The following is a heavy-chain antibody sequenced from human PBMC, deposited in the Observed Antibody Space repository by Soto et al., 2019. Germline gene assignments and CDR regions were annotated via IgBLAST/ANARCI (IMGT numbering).Heavy chain of an antibody. J-gene: IGHJ3*02. CDR1: GFTFSNAW. CDR3: RTRSGMVRGVIDAFDI. D-gene: IGHD3-10*01. V-gene: IGHV3-15*01. Sequence: EVQLVESGGGLVKPGGSLRLSCAASGFTFSNAWMSWVRQAPGKGLEWVGRIKSKTDGGTTDYAAPVKGRFTISRDDSKNTLYLQMNSLKTEDTAVYYCRTRSGMVRGVIDAFDIWGQGTMVTVSS. CDR2: IKSKTDGGTT.